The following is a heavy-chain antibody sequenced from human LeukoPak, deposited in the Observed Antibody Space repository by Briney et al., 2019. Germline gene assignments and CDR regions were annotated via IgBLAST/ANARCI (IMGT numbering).Heavy chain of an antibody. Sequence: GGSLRLSCAASGFTFSSYLMHWVRQAPGKGLVWASRINSDGSDTGYADSVKGRFTISRDNAKNTLHLQMNSLRAEDTAVYYCARGSSFGYWGQGTLVTVSS. J-gene: IGHJ4*02. V-gene: IGHV3-74*01. CDR1: GFTFSSYL. D-gene: IGHD3-10*01. CDR2: INSDGSDT. CDR3: ARGSSFGY.